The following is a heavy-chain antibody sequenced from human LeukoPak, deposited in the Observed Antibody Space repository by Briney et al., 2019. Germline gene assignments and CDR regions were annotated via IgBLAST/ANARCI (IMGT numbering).Heavy chain of an antibody. J-gene: IGHJ4*02. CDR3: ASSIPIGWSPNTY. CDR1: GGFTSNDYW. CDR2: IRHYDGHT. D-gene: IGHD6-19*01. V-gene: IGHV4/OR15-8*02. Sequence: SETLSLTCDVSGGFTSNDYWWSWVRQPPGKGLEWIGEIRHYDGHTKYNPSLKGRVTISIDKPRNHFSLTLTSVTATDTAIYYCASSIPIGWSPNTYWGQGTLVIVSS.